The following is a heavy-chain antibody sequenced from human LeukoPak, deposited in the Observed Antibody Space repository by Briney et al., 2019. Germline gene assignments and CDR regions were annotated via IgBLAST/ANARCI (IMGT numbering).Heavy chain of an antibody. V-gene: IGHV3-30*02. Sequence: GGSLRLSCAASGFTFSSYGMHWVRQAPGKGLEWVAFIRYDGSNKYYADSVKGRFTISRDNSKNTLYLQMNSLRAEDTAVYYCAKPNSSGWNYYYYGMDVWGQGTTVTVSS. CDR1: GFTFSSYG. J-gene: IGHJ6*02. D-gene: IGHD6-19*01. CDR2: IRYDGSNK. CDR3: AKPNSSGWNYYYYGMDV.